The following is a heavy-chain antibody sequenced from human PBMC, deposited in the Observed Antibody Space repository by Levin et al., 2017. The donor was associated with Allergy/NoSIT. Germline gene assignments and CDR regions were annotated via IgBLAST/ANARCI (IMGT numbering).Heavy chain of an antibody. CDR1: GFTFSGSA. CDR2: IRSKANSFAT. CDR3: TRQFDDGSGTSSLYNYYYMDV. J-gene: IGHJ6*03. D-gene: IGHD3-10*01. Sequence: GGSLRLSCAASGFTFSGSAIHWVRQASGKGLEWVGRIRSKANSFATVYGASLKGRLTISRDDSKNLAYLQINSLKTEDTAVYYCTRQFDDGSGTSSLYNYYYMDVWGKGTTVTVSS. V-gene: IGHV3-73*01.